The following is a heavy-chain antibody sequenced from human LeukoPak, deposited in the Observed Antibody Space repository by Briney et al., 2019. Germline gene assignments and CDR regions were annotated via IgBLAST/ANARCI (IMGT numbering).Heavy chain of an antibody. CDR3: AYNGDPPYNWFDP. D-gene: IGHD2-21*02. J-gene: IGHJ5*02. V-gene: IGHV6-1*01. CDR1: GDSVSSNSAA. CDR2: TYYRSKWYS. Sequence: SQTLSLTCAISGDSVSSNSAAWNWIRQSPSRGLEWLGRTYYRSKWYSDYAVSVRSRITINPDTSKNQFSLQLNSVTPEDTAVYYCAYNGDPPYNWFDPWGQGTLVTVSS.